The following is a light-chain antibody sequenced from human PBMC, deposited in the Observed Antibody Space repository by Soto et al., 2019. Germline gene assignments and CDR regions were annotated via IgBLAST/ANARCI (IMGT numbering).Light chain of an antibody. J-gene: IGKJ3*01. CDR3: QQYGTSPFT. Sequence: EIVLTQSPGTLSLSPGDRATLSCRASQRVSSGYLAWYQQKPGQAPRLLIYGASNRATGIPHRFSGSGSGRDFTLTISRLEPEGFALYGWQQYGTSPFTFGLGTKVDIK. CDR1: QRVSSGY. CDR2: GAS. V-gene: IGKV3-20*01.